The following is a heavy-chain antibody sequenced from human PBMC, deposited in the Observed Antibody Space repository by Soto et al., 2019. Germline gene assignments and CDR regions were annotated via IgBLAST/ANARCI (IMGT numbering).Heavy chain of an antibody. CDR3: ARLIAVAGTSFEDY. J-gene: IGHJ4*02. Sequence: QVQLVQSGAEVKKPGSSVKVSCKASGGTFSSYTISWVRQAPGQGLEWMGRIIPILGIANYAQKFQGRVTITADKSTSTAYMELSSLRSEDRAVYYCARLIAVAGTSFEDYWGQGTLVTVSS. CDR1: GGTFSSYT. D-gene: IGHD6-19*01. V-gene: IGHV1-69*02. CDR2: IIPILGIA.